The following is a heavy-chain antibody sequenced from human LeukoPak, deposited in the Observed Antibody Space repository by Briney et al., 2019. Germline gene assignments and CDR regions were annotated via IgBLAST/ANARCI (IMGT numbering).Heavy chain of an antibody. J-gene: IGHJ4*02. Sequence: ASVKVSCKASGYTFTSYGISWVRQAPGQGLEWMGWISAYNGNTNYAQKLQGRVTMTRDTSISTAYMELSRLRSDDTAVYYCARVRAGLSFDYWGQGTLVTVSS. CDR1: GYTFTSYG. CDR2: ISAYNGNT. D-gene: IGHD3-16*01. CDR3: ARVRAGLSFDY. V-gene: IGHV1-18*01.